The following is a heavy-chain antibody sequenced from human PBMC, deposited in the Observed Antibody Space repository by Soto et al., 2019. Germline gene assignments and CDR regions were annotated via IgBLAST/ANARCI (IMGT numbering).Heavy chain of an antibody. J-gene: IGHJ4*02. CDR3: AKDLKGCRGGDCYHPTFCDY. CDR1: GFTFCSYA. V-gene: IGHV3-23*01. Sequence: GGSLRLSCAAPGFTFCSYAMNWVRQAPGEGAEVVLAISCNGISTYYAVSVKGRFTISRDNSKNTLYLQINSLRADDTAVYYCAKDLKGCRGGDCYHPTFCDYWGQGTLVTVSS. CDR2: ISCNGIST. D-gene: IGHD2-21*02.